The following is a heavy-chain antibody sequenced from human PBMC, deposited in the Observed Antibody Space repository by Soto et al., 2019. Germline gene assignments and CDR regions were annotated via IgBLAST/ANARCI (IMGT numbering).Heavy chain of an antibody. CDR2: IYYSGST. J-gene: IGHJ4*02. CDR1: GGSISSYY. CDR3: ASRYGDASDY. Sequence: QVQLQESGPGLVKPSETLSLTCTVSGGSISSYYWSWIRQPPGKGLEWIGYIYYSGSTNYNPSLKSRVTISVDTSKNQFSLKLSSVTAADTAVYYCASRYGDASDYWGQGTLVTVSS. V-gene: IGHV4-59*08. D-gene: IGHD4-17*01.